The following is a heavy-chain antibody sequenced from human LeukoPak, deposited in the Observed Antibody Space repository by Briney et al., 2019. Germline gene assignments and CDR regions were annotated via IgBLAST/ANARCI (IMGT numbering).Heavy chain of an antibody. V-gene: IGHV4-59*01. CDR2: IYYSGTT. J-gene: IGHJ4*02. CDR3: ARDRASAGGFDY. CDR1: GGSISPYY. Sequence: SETLSLTCSVSGGSISPYYWSWIRQPPGKRLEWIGYIYYSGTTNYNPSLQSRVTISVATSKNQFSLKLSSVTAADTALYYCARDRASAGGFDYWGQGTLVTVSS. D-gene: IGHD2-15*01.